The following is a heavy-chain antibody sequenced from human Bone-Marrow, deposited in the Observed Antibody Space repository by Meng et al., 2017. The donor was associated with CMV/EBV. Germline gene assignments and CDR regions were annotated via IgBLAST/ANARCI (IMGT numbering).Heavy chain of an antibody. V-gene: IGHV4-4*02. CDR1: GDSISSSAW. Sequence: GDSISSSAWWTWVRQPPGAGVGWIGEISHGEDTNYSPSLKSRVTISIDKSKRHFSLRVNSVTAADTAVYYCARVRCSGGSCFYFDFWGQGTLVTVSS. D-gene: IGHD2-15*01. CDR3: ARVRCSGGSCFYFDF. CDR2: ISHGEDT. J-gene: IGHJ4*02.